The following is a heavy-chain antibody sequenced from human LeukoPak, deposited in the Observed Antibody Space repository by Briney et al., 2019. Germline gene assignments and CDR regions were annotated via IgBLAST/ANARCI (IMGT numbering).Heavy chain of an antibody. CDR1: GCTFTSYA. CDR2: INAGNGNT. Sequence: ASVKVSCKASGCTFTSYAMHWVRQAPGQRLEWMGWINAGNGNTKYSQKFQGRVTITRDTSASTAYMELSSLRSEDTAVYYCARDPRAYYYDSSGYYPRGAFDIWGQGTMVTVSS. CDR3: ARDPRAYYYDSSGYYPRGAFDI. V-gene: IGHV1-3*01. D-gene: IGHD3-22*01. J-gene: IGHJ3*02.